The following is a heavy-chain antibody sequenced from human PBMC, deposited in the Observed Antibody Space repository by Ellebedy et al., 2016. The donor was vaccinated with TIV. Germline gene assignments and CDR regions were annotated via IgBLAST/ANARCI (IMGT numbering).Heavy chain of an antibody. D-gene: IGHD4-23*01. J-gene: IGHJ4*02. Sequence: MPSETLSLTCNVSGGSLSRYYWSWIRQPPGKGLEWIAYIYYSGSTNYNPSLKSRVSISVDTFKSQFSLSLRSVTAADTAVYYCASYNGGRFDYWGQGTLVTVSS. CDR1: GGSLSRYY. V-gene: IGHV4-59*01. CDR2: IYYSGST. CDR3: ASYNGGRFDY.